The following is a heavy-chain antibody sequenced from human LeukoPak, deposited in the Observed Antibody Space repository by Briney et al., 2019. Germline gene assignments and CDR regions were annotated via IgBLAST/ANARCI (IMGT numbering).Heavy chain of an antibody. J-gene: IGHJ4*02. CDR1: GFSFSTST. CDR3: VRGDNRDY. D-gene: IGHD1-14*01. CDR2: IGKTSRDM. V-gene: IGHV3-21*01. Sequence: PGGSLRLSCAASGFSFSTSTMNWVRQAPGRGLEWISSIGKTSRDMYYADSVRGRFTISRDNAKNSLFLLMNSLRVEDTSVYYCVRGDNRDYWGQGTLVAVSS.